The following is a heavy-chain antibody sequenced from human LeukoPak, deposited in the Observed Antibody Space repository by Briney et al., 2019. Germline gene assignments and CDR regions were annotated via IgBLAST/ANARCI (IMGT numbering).Heavy chain of an antibody. V-gene: IGHV3-30*18. CDR2: ISYDGSDE. J-gene: IGHJ4*02. Sequence: GRSLRLSCAASGFTFSDYGMHWVRQAPGKGLDWVAGISYDGSDEYYSHSVKGRFTISRGNSKNTLYLQMNRLRGDDTAVYYCAKGDDGDYLTWGQGALVTVSS. CDR1: GFTFSDYG. D-gene: IGHD4-17*01. CDR3: AKGDDGDYLT.